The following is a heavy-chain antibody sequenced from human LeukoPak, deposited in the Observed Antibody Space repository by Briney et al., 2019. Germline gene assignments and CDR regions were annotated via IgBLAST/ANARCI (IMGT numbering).Heavy chain of an antibody. CDR1: GYSISSGYY. J-gene: IGHJ3*02. CDR3: ARRSQRGVAFDI. D-gene: IGHD2-2*01. Sequence: KPSETLSLTCTVSGYSISSGYYWGWIRPPPGKGLEWIGSIYHSGSTYYNPSLKSRVTISVDTSKSQSSLKLSSVTAADTAVYYCARRSQRGVAFDIWGQGTMVTVSS. CDR2: IYHSGST. V-gene: IGHV4-38-2*02.